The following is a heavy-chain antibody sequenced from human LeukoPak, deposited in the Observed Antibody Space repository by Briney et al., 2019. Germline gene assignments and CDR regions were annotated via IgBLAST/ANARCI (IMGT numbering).Heavy chain of an antibody. V-gene: IGHV3-64*01. CDR2: ISSSGGST. Sequence: GGSLRLSCAASRFTSSSYAMHWVRQAPGKGLEYVSAISSSGGSTYYANSVKGRFTISRDNSKNTLYLQMNSLRAEDTAVYYCARDESRRKSHYNYALDVWGQGTTVTVSS. J-gene: IGHJ6*02. CDR1: RFTSSSYA. CDR3: ARDESRRKSHYNYALDV.